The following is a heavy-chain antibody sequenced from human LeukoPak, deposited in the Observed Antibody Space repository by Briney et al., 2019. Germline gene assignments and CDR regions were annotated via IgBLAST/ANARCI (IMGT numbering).Heavy chain of an antibody. D-gene: IGHD3-10*01. J-gene: IGHJ4*02. CDR1: GGSISNSLYY. CDR3: ARRSYGSGPTLDY. Sequence: KSSETLSLTCTVSGGSISNSLYYWSWVRQPAWEGLEWIGRIFTSGSTNYNPSLKSRVTVSVDTSKNQFSLKLSSVTAADTAVYYCARRSYGSGPTLDYWGQGTLVTVSS. CDR2: IFTSGST. V-gene: IGHV4-61*02.